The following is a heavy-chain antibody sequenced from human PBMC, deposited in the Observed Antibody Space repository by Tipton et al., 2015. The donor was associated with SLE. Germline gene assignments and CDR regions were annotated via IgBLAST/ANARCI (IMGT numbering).Heavy chain of an antibody. Sequence: ALRLSCAASGFTFSSYGMHWVRQAPGKGLEWVAFIRYDGSNKYYADSVKGRFTISRDNSKNTLYVQMNSLGAEDTAVYYCAKGRTAAGDAFDIWGQGTMVTVSS. CDR1: GFTFSSYG. CDR3: AKGRTAAGDAFDI. J-gene: IGHJ3*02. D-gene: IGHD4-17*01. V-gene: IGHV3-30*02. CDR2: IRYDGSNK.